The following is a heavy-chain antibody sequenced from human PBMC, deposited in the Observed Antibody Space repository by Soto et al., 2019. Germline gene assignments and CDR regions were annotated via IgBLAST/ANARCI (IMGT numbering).Heavy chain of an antibody. V-gene: IGHV3-74*01. Sequence: GGSLRLSCAASGFAFGNSWMHWVRQPPGKGPEWVSRMTSDGRTIQYADSVKGRFTASRDNAKNTLYLQMDSLRAEDTAMYYCATDEVDSWGPGTLVTVSS. CDR2: MTSDGRTI. CDR1: GFAFGNSW. J-gene: IGHJ5*01. CDR3: ATDEVDS.